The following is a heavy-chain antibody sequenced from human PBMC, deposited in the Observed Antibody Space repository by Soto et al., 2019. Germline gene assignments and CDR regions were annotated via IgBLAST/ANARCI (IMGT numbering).Heavy chain of an antibody. V-gene: IGHV3-30*18. CDR2: ISYDGSNK. CDR3: AKGFDDSSGYPAVYYFDY. CDR1: GFTFSSYG. Sequence: GSLRLSCAASGFTFSSYGMHWVRQAPGKGLEWVAVISYDGSNKYYADSVKGRFTISRDNSKNTLYLQMNSLRAEDTAVYYCAKGFDDSSGYPAVYYFDYWGQGTLVTVSS. J-gene: IGHJ4*02. D-gene: IGHD3-22*01.